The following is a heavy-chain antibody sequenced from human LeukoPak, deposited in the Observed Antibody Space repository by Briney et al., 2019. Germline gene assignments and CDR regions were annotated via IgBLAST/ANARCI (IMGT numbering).Heavy chain of an antibody. CDR3: AKDPGVVPAHYFDY. J-gene: IGHJ4*02. CDR2: IWYGGRYK. V-gene: IGHV3-33*06. D-gene: IGHD2-2*01. CDR1: VFTFSSYG. Sequence: GGSLRLSCAASVFTFSSYGLHWVRQAPGKGREWVALIWYGGRYKYYADSVKGRLTISRDNDKNTLYLQMNSLRAEETPVYYCAKDPGVVPAHYFDYWGQGTLVTVSS.